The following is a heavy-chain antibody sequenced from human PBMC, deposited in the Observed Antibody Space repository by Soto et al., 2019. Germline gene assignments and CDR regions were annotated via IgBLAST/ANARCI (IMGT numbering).Heavy chain of an antibody. J-gene: IGHJ6*02. CDR2: INHSGST. V-gene: IGHV4-34*01. CDR1: GGSFSGYY. D-gene: IGHD3-10*01. Sequence: ETLSLTCAVYGGSFSGYYWSWIRQPPGKGLEWIGEINHSGSTNYNPSLKSRVTISVDTSKNQFSLKLSSVTAADTAVYYCARGGGKLLWFGELHYLYCMVVLCQGTSLT. CDR3: ARGGGKLLWFGELHYLYCMVV.